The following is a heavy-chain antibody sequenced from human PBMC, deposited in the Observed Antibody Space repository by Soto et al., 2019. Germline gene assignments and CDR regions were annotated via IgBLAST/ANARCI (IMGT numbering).Heavy chain of an antibody. CDR1: GGSFSGYY. CDR2: INHSGST. D-gene: IGHD3-10*01. Sequence: QVQLQQWGAVLLKPSETLSLTCAVYGGSFSGYYWSWIRQPPGKGLEWIGEINHSGSTNYNPSLKSRVTISVDTSKNQFSLKMRSVTAADTAVYYCARDKFPAMVRGVNVGFQHWGQGTLVTVS. J-gene: IGHJ1*01. CDR3: ARDKFPAMVRGVNVGFQH. V-gene: IGHV4-34*01.